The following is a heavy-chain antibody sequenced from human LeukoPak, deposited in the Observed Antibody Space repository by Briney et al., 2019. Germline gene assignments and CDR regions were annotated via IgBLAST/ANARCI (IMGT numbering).Heavy chain of an antibody. Sequence: GGSLRLSCAASGFTFSSYSMNWVRQAPGKGLEWVSSISSSSSYIYYADSVKGRFTISRDNAKNSLYLQMSSLRVEDTAVYYCTRDPRHFDSCGQGTLVTVPS. CDR3: TRDPRHFDS. CDR2: ISSSSSYI. D-gene: IGHD6-6*01. V-gene: IGHV3-21*01. J-gene: IGHJ5*01. CDR1: GFTFSSYS.